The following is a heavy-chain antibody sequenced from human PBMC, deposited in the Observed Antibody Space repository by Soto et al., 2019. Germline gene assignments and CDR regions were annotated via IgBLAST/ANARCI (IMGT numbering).Heavy chain of an antibody. Sequence: ASVKVSCKASGYTFTGDGIIWVRQAPGQGLEWMGWISAYNGNTNYAQKLQGRVTMTTDTSTSTAYMELRSLRSDDTAVYYCARVSDPVGNWFDPWGQGTLVTVSS. CDR1: GYTFTGDG. J-gene: IGHJ5*02. D-gene: IGHD1-26*01. CDR3: ARVSDPVGNWFDP. CDR2: ISAYNGNT. V-gene: IGHV1-18*01.